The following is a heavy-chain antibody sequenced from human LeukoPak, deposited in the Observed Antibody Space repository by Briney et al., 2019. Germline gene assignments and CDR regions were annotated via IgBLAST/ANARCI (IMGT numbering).Heavy chain of an antibody. CDR3: VRRLGGDDYYFDY. CDR2: IYIDGSGT. V-gene: IGHV3-74*01. D-gene: IGHD2-21*02. J-gene: IGHJ4*02. Sequence: GGSLRLSCAASGFTFSDYWMHWVRQSPGKGLTWVSRIYIDGSGTTYADSVKGRFTISRDNAKNTLYLHMSNLRTDDTAVYYCVRRLGGDDYYFDYWGQGTLVTVSS. CDR1: GFTFSDYW.